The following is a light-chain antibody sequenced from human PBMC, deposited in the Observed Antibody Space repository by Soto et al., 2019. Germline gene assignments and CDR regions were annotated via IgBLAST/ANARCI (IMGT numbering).Light chain of an antibody. Sequence: QSVLPQPRSVSGSPGQSVTISCTGTSSDVGGYNYVSWYQQHPGKAPKLMIYDVSKRPSGVPDRFSGSKSGNTASLTISGLQAEDEADYYCCSYAGSHTYVFGTGTKVTVL. CDR1: SSDVGGYNY. CDR3: CSYAGSHTYV. CDR2: DVS. J-gene: IGLJ1*01. V-gene: IGLV2-11*01.